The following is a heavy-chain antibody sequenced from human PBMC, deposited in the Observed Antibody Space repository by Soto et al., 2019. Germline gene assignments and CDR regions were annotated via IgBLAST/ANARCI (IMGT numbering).Heavy chain of an antibody. CDR3: ARLPKGSLVTA. D-gene: IGHD2-21*02. V-gene: IGHV3-48*02. CDR2: ISSRSDNI. Sequence: TGGSLRLSCVASGFRFSDHSMTWVRQSPGKGLQWIAYISSRSDNIYYAESVRGRFTVSRDNAKNALFLQMNSLRDDDTATYYCARLPKGSLVTAWGQGTRVTVSS. CDR1: GFRFSDHS. J-gene: IGHJ4*02.